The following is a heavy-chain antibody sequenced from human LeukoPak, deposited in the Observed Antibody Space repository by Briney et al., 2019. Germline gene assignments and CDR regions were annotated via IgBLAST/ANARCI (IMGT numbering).Heavy chain of an antibody. CDR1: GDSVSRSDSY. CDR2: IYYSGRT. D-gene: IGHD3-22*01. J-gene: IGHJ4*02. CDR3: ARDGDSSGYYYAYFDY. Sequence: SETLSLTCSVSGDSVSRSDSYWDWIRQPPGKGLEWIGTIYYSGRTYYSPSLKSRVTMSVDTSKNQFSLKLSSVTAADTAVYYCARDGDSSGYYYAYFDYWGQGTLVTVSS. V-gene: IGHV4-39*07.